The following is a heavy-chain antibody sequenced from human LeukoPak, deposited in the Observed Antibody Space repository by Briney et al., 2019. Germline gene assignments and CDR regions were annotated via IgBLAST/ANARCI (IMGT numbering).Heavy chain of an antibody. V-gene: IGHV3-23*01. Sequence: PGGSLRLSCAASGFTFSSYDMTWVRQDTEKGLEWVSFISGSDDNTYYADSVKGRFTISRDNSKNTLYLQMNSLRAEDTAVYYCAKDWSSTSYYGSGSYDYWGQGTLVAVSS. J-gene: IGHJ4*02. CDR3: AKDWSSTSYYGSGSYDY. CDR1: GFTFSSYD. D-gene: IGHD3-10*01. CDR2: ISGSDDNT.